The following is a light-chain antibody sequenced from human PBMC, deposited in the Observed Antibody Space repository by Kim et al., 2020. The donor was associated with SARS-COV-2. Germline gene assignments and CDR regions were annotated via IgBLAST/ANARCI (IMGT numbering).Light chain of an antibody. V-gene: IGKV1-17*01. CDR2: AAS. CDR1: QAIRDD. CDR3: LQYSTYPHT. J-gene: IGKJ2*01. Sequence: DIQMTQSPSSLSASVGDRVTITCRASQAIRDDLGWFQQKPGKAPKRLMYAASSLQSGVPSRFSASGSGTEFTLTITGLQPEDFATYYCLQYSTYPHTFGQGTKLEF.